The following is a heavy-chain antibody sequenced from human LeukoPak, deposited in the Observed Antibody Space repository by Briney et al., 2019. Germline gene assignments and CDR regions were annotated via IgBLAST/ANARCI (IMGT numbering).Heavy chain of an antibody. Sequence: ASVKVSCKASGYTFTSYDINWVRQATGQGLEWMGWMNPNSGNTGYAQKFQGRVTMTRNTSISTAYMELSSLRSEDTAVYYCAVSGGIAAAGIDAFDIWGQGTMVTVSS. CDR2: MNPNSGNT. J-gene: IGHJ3*02. CDR1: GYTFTSYD. CDR3: AVSGGIAAAGIDAFDI. V-gene: IGHV1-8*01. D-gene: IGHD6-13*01.